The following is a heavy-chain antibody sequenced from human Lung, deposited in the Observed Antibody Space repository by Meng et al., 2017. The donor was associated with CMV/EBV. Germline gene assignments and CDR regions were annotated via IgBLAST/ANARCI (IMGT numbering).Heavy chain of an antibody. V-gene: IGHV3-23*01. CDR2: ISGSGGST. CDR3: AKIWYDIVVVPAAPVY. D-gene: IGHD2-2*01. CDR1: GGTFSSYA. J-gene: IGHJ4*02. Sequence: SXKASGGTFSSYAMSWVRQAPGKGLEWVSAISGSGGSTYYADSVKGRFTISRDNSKNTLYLQMNSLRAEDTAVYYCAKIWYDIVVVPAAPVYWGQGXLVTVSS.